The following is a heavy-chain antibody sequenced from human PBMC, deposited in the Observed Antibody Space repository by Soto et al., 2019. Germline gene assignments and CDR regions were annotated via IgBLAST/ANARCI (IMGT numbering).Heavy chain of an antibody. CDR3: ARDGYSGYPFDY. CDR2: FDPEDGET. Sequence: ASVKVSCKVSGYTLTELSMHWVRQAPGKGLEWMGGFDPEDGETIYAQKFQGRVTMTEDTSTDTAYMELSSVTAADTAVYYCARDGYSGYPFDYWGQGTLVTVSS. V-gene: IGHV1-24*01. CDR1: GYTLTELS. J-gene: IGHJ4*02. D-gene: IGHD5-12*01.